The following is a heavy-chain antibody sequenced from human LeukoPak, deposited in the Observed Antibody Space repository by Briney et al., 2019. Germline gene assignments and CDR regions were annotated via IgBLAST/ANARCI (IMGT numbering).Heavy chain of an antibody. D-gene: IGHD2-2*01. CDR2: ISAYNGNT. CDR3: ARAPPSGYCSSTSCLGFDY. J-gene: IGHJ4*02. V-gene: IGHV1-18*04. Sequence: ASVKVSCKASGYTFTGYYMHWVRQAPGQGLEWMGWISAYNGNTNYAQKLQGRVTMTTDTSTSTAYMELRSLRSDDTAVYYCARAPPSGYCSSTSCLGFDYWGQGTLVTVSS. CDR1: GYTFTGYY.